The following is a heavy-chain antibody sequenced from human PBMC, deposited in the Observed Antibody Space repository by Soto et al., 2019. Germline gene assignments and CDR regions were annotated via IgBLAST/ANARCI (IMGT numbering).Heavy chain of an antibody. CDR2: IIPIFGTA. Sequence: SVKVSCKASGGTFSSYAISWVRQAPGQGLEWMGGIIPIFGTANYAQKFQGRVTITADKSTSTAYMELSSLRSEDTAVYYCARVRISRGYSYGPGDYWGQGTLVTVSS. CDR3: ARVRISRGYSYGPGDY. CDR1: GGTFSSYA. D-gene: IGHD5-18*01. J-gene: IGHJ4*02. V-gene: IGHV1-69*06.